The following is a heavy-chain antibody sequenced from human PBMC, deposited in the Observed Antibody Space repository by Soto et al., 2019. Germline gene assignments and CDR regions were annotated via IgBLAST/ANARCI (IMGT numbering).Heavy chain of an antibody. V-gene: IGHV1-69*13. D-gene: IGHD1-26*01. Sequence: ASVKVSCKASGGTFSSYAISWVRQAPGQGLEWMGGIIPIFGTANYAQKFQGRVTITADESTSTAYMELSSLRSEDTAVYYCARGILSGSYQGYWGQGTLVTVSS. CDR1: GGTFSSYA. CDR3: ARGILSGSYQGY. J-gene: IGHJ4*02. CDR2: IIPIFGTA.